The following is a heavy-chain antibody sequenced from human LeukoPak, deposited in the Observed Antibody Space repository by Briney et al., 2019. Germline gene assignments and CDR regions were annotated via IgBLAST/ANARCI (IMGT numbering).Heavy chain of an antibody. CDR2: IYTGGST. V-gene: IGHV4-4*07. CDR3: ARDLGVVGSGWYLDYFDY. Sequence: SGTLSLTCTVSGGSISSYYWSWIRQPAGKGLEWIGRIYTGGSTNYNPSLKSRVTMSVDTSKNQFSLKLSSVTAADTAVYYCARDLGVVGSGWYLDYFDYWGQGTLVTVSS. CDR1: GGSISSYY. D-gene: IGHD6-19*01. J-gene: IGHJ4*02.